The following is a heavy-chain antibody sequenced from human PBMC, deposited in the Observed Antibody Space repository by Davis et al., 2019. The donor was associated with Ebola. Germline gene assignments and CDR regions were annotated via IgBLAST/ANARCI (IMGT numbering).Heavy chain of an antibody. CDR3: ARAQFPTTSDH. J-gene: IGHJ4*02. Sequence: ASVKVSCKASGYTFTSYGISWVRQAPGQGLEWMGWINPHNGNTNYAQNVQGRVTMTTDTSTSTAYMEVGSLRFDDTAVYYCARAQFPTTSDHWGQGTLVTVSS. CDR1: GYTFTSYG. CDR2: INPHNGNT. V-gene: IGHV1-18*04. D-gene: IGHD1-1*01.